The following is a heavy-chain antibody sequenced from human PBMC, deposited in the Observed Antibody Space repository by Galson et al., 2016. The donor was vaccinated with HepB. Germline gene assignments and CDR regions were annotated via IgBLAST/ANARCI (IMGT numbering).Heavy chain of an antibody. CDR1: GFTFSDHY. Sequence: SLRLSCAASGFTFSDHYMDWVRQAPGKGLEWVGRTRNKANSYTTEYAASVKGRFTISRDDSKNSLYLQMNSLKTEDTAVYYCAREKGTMVRGLLGNYYYYGMDVWRQGTTVTVSS. CDR3: AREKGTMVRGLLGNYYYYGMDV. J-gene: IGHJ6*02. V-gene: IGHV3-72*01. D-gene: IGHD3-10*01. CDR2: TRNKANSYTT.